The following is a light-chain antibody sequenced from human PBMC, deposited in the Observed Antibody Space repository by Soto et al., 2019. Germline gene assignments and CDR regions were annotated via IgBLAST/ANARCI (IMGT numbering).Light chain of an antibody. CDR3: QQYGSSP. V-gene: IGKV3-20*01. CDR1: QSVSSSY. J-gene: IGKJ5*01. CDR2: VAS. Sequence: EIVLTQSPGTLSLSPGERATLSCRASQSVSSSYLAWYQQKPGQAPRLLIYVASSSATDIPDRFSGSGSGTDFTLNISRLEPDDFAVYYCQQYGSSPFGQGTRLEIK.